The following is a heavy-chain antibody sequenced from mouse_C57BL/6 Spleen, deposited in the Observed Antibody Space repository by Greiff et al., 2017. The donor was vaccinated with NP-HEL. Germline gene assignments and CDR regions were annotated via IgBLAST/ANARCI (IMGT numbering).Heavy chain of an antibody. D-gene: IGHD1-1*01. CDR3: AVITKVVANVDD. J-gene: IGHJ2*01. Sequence: QVQLQQPGAELVKPGASVKVSCKASGYTFTSSWMPWVKQRPGQGLEWIGRIHPSDSDTNSNQNFKGKATLTVDKSSSTASLQLSSLTSEGSAVDYCAVITKVVANVDDWGQGTTLTVSS. V-gene: IGHV1-74*01. CDR2: IHPSDSDT. CDR1: GYTFTSSW.